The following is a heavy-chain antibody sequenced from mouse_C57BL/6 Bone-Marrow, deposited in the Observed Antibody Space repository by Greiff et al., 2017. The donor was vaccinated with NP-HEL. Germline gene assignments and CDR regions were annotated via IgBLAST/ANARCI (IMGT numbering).Heavy chain of an antibody. CDR1: GYTFTSYW. D-gene: IGHD2-4*01. V-gene: IGHV1-53*01. Sequence: QVQLQQPGTELVKPGASVKLSCKASGYTFTSYWMHWVKQRPGQGLEWIGNINPSNGGTNYNEKFKSKATLTVDKSSSTAYMKLSSLTSEDPAVYYCARSPFYDYDVSDYFDYWGQGTTLTVSS. CDR2: INPSNGGT. CDR3: ARSPFYDYDVSDYFDY. J-gene: IGHJ2*01.